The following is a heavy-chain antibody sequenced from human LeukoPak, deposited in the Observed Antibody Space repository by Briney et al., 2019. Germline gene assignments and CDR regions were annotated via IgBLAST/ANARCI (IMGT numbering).Heavy chain of an antibody. V-gene: IGHV3-48*03. J-gene: IGHJ6*03. CDR3: AREKSGNYYYYMDV. CDR2: ISSSGSTI. CDR1: GFTFSSYE. Sequence: GGSLRLSCAASGFTFSSYEMNWVRQAPGKGLEWVSYISSSGSTIYYADSVKGRFTISRDNAKNSLYLQMNSLRAEDTAVYYCAREKSGNYYYYMDVWGKGTTVIVSS. D-gene: IGHD3-10*01.